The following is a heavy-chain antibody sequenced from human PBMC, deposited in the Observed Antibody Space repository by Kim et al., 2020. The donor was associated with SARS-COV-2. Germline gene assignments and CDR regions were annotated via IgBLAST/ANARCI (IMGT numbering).Heavy chain of an antibody. J-gene: IGHJ4*02. CDR3: ATIQSAGYSSGWSD. D-gene: IGHD6-19*01. Sequence: GGSLRLSCAASGFTFSSYEMNWVRQAPGKGLEWVSYISSSGSTIYYADSVKGRFTISRDNAKNSLYLQMNSLRAEDTAVYYCATIQSAGYSSGWSDWGQGTLVTVSS. CDR1: GFTFSSYE. CDR2: ISSSGSTI. V-gene: IGHV3-48*03.